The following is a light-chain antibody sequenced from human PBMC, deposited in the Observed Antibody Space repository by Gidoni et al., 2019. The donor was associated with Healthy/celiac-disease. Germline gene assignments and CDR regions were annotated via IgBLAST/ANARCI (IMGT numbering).Light chain of an antibody. CDR1: ALPKQY. CDR2: KDS. V-gene: IGLV3-25*03. Sequence: SYELTQPPPVSVSPGPTARNTCSGDALPKQYAYWYQQKPGQAPVLVIYKDSERPSGIPDRFSGASSGTTVTLTISGVQAEDEADYYCQSADSSGTYPVVFGTGTKVTVL. CDR3: QSADSSGTYPVV. J-gene: IGLJ1*01.